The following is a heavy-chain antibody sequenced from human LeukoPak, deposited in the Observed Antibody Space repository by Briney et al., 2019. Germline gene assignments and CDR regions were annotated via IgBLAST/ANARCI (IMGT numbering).Heavy chain of an antibody. V-gene: IGHV3-21*04. Sequence: GGSLRLSCAASGFTFSSYTMNWVRQAPGKGLEWVSSISSSSSYIYYADSMKGRFTISRDNAKNSLYLQMNSLRAEDTALYYCAKGPLEVFPGYMDVWGKGTTVTVSS. CDR2: ISSSSSYI. CDR3: AKGPLEVFPGYMDV. J-gene: IGHJ6*03. CDR1: GFTFSSYT. D-gene: IGHD2-21*01.